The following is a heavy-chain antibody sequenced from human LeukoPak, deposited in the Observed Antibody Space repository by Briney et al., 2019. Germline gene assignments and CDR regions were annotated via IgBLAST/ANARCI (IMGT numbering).Heavy chain of an antibody. J-gene: IGHJ4*02. V-gene: IGHV3-23*01. D-gene: IGHD3-10*01. CDR3: AKGELLSSHFDY. CDR2: FSGSGGST. CDR1: GFPFERLA. Sequence: GALGPPCAGSGFPFERLAQRWVRPAPGEGLEWVPVFSGSGGSTYYADSVKGRFTISRDNSKNTLYLQMNSLRAEDTAVYYCAKGELLSSHFDYWGQGTLVTVSS.